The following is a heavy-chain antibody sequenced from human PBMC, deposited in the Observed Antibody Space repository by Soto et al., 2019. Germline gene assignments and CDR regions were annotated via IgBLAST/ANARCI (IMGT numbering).Heavy chain of an antibody. CDR3: ARLDSDVTGTSSQMVSTFDY. J-gene: IGHJ4*02. V-gene: IGHV4-39*01. CDR2: IYYSGST. Sequence: PSETLSLTCTVSGGSISSSSYYWGWIRQPPGKGLEWIGSIYYSGSTYYNPSLKSRVTISVDTSKNQFSLKLSSVTAADTAVYYCARLDSDVTGTSSQMVSTFDYWGQGTLVTVYS. CDR1: GGSISSSSYY. D-gene: IGHD6-13*01.